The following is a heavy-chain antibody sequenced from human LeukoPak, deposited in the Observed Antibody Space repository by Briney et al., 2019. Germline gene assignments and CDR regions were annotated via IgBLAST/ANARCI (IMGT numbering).Heavy chain of an antibody. CDR1: GYTFTGYY. CDR2: INPNSGGT. D-gene: IGHD2-2*01. CDR3: AYQHGEGAFDI. J-gene: IGHJ3*02. Sequence: GASVKVSCKASGYTFTGYYMHWVRQAPGQGLEWMGWINPNSGGTNYAQKFQGWVTMTRDTSISTAYMELSRLRSDDTAVCYCAYQHGEGAFDIWGQGTMVTVSS. V-gene: IGHV1-2*04.